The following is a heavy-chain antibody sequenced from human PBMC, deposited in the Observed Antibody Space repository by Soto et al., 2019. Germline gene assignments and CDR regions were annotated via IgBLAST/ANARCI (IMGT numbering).Heavy chain of an antibody. J-gene: IGHJ4*02. CDR2: IYYSGST. Sequence: PXETLSLTCTVSGGSVSSGNYYWSWIRQPPGKGLEWIGYIYYSGSTNYNPSLKSRVTISVDTSKNQFSLKLSSVTAADTAVYYCAGEAAAGTYCFDYWGQGPLVTVSS. D-gene: IGHD6-13*01. V-gene: IGHV4-61*01. CDR3: AGEAAAGTYCFDY. CDR1: GGSVSSGNYY.